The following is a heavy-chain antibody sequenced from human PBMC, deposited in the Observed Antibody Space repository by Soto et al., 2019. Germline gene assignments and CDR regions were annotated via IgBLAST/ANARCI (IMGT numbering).Heavy chain of an antibody. CDR2: IYSGGST. V-gene: IGHV3-53*01. J-gene: IGHJ4*02. CDR1: GFTVSSNY. CDR3: ARDRGGSGTGY. D-gene: IGHD3-10*01. Sequence: VQLVESGGGLIQPGGSLRLSCAASGFTVSSNYMSWVRQAPGKGLEWVSVIYSGGSTYYADSVKGRFTISRDNSKNTMYLQMNRLRVEDTAVYSCARDRGGSGTGYWGQGTMVTVSS.